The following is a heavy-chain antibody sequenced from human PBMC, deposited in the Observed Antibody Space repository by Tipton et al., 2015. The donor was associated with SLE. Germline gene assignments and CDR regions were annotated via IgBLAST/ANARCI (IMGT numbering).Heavy chain of an antibody. J-gene: IGHJ1*01. D-gene: IGHD6-19*01. CDR3: ATTPSSGWIYFQH. CDR1: GYSFTRYW. CDR2: IYPGDSDT. V-gene: IGHV5-51*03. Sequence: QLVQSGAEVKKPGESLKISCKGSGYSFTRYWIAWVRQMSGKGLEWMGIIYPGDSDTRYSPSFQGQVTTSADKSISTAYLQWSSLKASDTAMYYCATTPSSGWIYFQHWGQGTLVSVSS.